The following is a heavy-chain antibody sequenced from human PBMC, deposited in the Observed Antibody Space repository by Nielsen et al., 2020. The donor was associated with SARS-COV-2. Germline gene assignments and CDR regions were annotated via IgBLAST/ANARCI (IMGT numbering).Heavy chain of an antibody. D-gene: IGHD2-2*01. Sequence: SETLSLTCSVSGGTINDYYWSWIRQPPGKGLEWIGYIYESGSANYNPSLKSRVNISVDPSKNQFSLRLSPVTAADTAVYYCARGGGGYQPFDYWGPGNLVTVSS. J-gene: IGHJ4*02. CDR3: ARGGGGYQPFDY. CDR1: GGTINDYY. CDR2: IYESGSA. V-gene: IGHV4-59*12.